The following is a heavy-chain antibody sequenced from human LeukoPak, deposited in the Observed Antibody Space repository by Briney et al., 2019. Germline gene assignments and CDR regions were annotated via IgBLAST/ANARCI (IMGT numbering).Heavy chain of an antibody. CDR2: ISSSSSYI. J-gene: IGHJ6*02. D-gene: IGHD3-10*01. CDR3: ASSITMVRGSYYYYYGMDV. CDR1: GFTFSSYS. Sequence: GGSLRLSCAASGFTFSSYSMNWVRQAPGKGLEWVSSISSSSSYIYYADSVKGRFTISRDNAKNSLYLQMNSLRAEDTAVYYCASSITMVRGSYYYYYGMDVWGQGTTVTVSS. V-gene: IGHV3-21*01.